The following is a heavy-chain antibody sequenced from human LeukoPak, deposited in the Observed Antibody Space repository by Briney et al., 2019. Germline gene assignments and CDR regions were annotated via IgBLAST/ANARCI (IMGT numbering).Heavy chain of an antibody. Sequence: PGGSLRLSCAASGFTFSSYAMSWVRQAPGKGLEWVSAISAGGVGTYYADSVKGRFTISRDNSKNTLYLQMNSLTAEDTAVYYCAKDSVPYYYGSGSYPDYWGQGTLVTVSS. J-gene: IGHJ4*02. D-gene: IGHD3-10*01. CDR2: ISAGGVGT. V-gene: IGHV3-23*01. CDR1: GFTFSSYA. CDR3: AKDSVPYYYGSGSYPDY.